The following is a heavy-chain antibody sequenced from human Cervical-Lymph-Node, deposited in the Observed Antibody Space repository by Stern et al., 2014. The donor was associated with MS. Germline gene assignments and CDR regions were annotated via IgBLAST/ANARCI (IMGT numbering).Heavy chain of an antibody. J-gene: IGHJ4*02. CDR3: STADLATTFCN. D-gene: IGHD2/OR15-2a*01. V-gene: IGHV1-69*01. CDR2: IIPLFGAP. CDR1: GGSFNNYI. Sequence: QVQLVQSGAEVKRPGSSVKVSCKDSGGSFNNYIVNWVRQAPGQGLEWMGAIIPLFGAPRYSQEFQGRVTISADDSTNTASMELSSLRSQDTAIYYCSTADLATTFCNWGQGTLVSVSS.